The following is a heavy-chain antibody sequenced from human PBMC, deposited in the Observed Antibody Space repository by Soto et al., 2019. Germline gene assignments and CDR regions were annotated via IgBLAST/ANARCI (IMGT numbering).Heavy chain of an antibody. CDR3: AKDRSVDTRDWFDP. Sequence: EVQLLESGGGLVQPGGSLRLSCAASGFTFGTYAMNWVRQAPGKGLEWVSGITGSGGSTYYADSVKGRFTISRDNSENTLYLQMNGLRGDDTAVYYCAKDRSVDTRDWFDPWGQGTLVTVSS. J-gene: IGHJ5*02. D-gene: IGHD5-18*01. CDR1: GFTFGTYA. CDR2: ITGSGGST. V-gene: IGHV3-23*01.